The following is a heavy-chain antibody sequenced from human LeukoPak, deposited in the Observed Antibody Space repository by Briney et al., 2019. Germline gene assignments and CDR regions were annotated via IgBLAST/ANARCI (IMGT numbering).Heavy chain of an antibody. CDR2: INPSGGST. CDR1: GYTFTSYY. CDR3: ARGFVVYWSGYYRRDWFDP. J-gene: IGHJ5*02. D-gene: IGHD3-3*01. V-gene: IGHV1-46*01. Sequence: ASVKVSCKASGYTFTSYYMHWVRQAPGQGLEWMGIINPSGGSTSYAQKFQGRVTITRDTSINTVYMELSSLRSDDSAVYYCARGFVVYWSGYYRRDWFDPWGQGTLVTVSS.